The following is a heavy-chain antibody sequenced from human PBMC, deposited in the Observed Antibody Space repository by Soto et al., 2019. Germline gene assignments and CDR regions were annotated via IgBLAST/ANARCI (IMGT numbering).Heavy chain of an antibody. CDR1: GFTFSSYG. J-gene: IGHJ6*02. CDR2: ISYDGSNK. Sequence: GGSLRLSCAAAGFTFSSYGMHWVRQAPGKGLEWVAVISYDGSNKYYADSVKGRLTISRDNSKNTLYLQMNSLRAEDTAVYYCARDRRRIAARPSSYYYYGMDVWGQGTTVTVSS. D-gene: IGHD6-6*01. V-gene: IGHV3-30*03. CDR3: ARDRRRIAARPSSYYYYGMDV.